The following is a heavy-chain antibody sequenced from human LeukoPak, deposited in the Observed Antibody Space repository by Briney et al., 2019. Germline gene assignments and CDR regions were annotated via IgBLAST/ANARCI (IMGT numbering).Heavy chain of an antibody. V-gene: IGHV4-39*01. CDR2: IYYSGGT. J-gene: IGHJ6*02. CDR1: GGSISSSSYY. D-gene: IGHD2-15*01. Sequence: SETLSLTCTVSGGSISSSSYYWGWIRQPPGKGLEWIGSIYYSGGTYYNPSLKSRVTISVDTSKNQFSLKLSSVTAADTAVYYCARVSSGGYYYGMDVWGQGITVTVSS. CDR3: ARVSSGGYYYGMDV.